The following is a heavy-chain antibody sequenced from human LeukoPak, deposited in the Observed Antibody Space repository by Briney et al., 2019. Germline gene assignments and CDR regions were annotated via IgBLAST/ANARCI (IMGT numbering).Heavy chain of an antibody. V-gene: IGHV1-8*02. Sequence: ASVKVSCKASGYTFTSYYMHWVRQATGQGLEWMGWMNPNSGNTGYAQKFQGRVTMTRNTSISTAYMELSSLRSEDTAVYYCARGRRYSSSWRKEDYWGQGTLVTVSS. J-gene: IGHJ4*02. CDR2: MNPNSGNT. CDR3: ARGRRYSSSWRKEDY. CDR1: GYTFTSYY. D-gene: IGHD6-13*01.